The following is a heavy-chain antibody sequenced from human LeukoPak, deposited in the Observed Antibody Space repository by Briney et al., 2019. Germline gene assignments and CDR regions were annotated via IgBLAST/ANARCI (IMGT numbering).Heavy chain of an antibody. J-gene: IGHJ1*01. D-gene: IGHD3-22*01. CDR1: GFTFSSYA. CDR3: XXYXDSSGLPRFNFQH. V-gene: IGHV3-23*01. Sequence: GGSLRLSCAASGFTFSSYAMSWVRQAPGKGLEWVSAISGSGGSTYYADSVKGRFTISRDNSKNTLYLQMNSLRAEDTAVYYCXXYXDSSGLPRFNFQHWGQGTLVTVSS. CDR2: ISGSGGST.